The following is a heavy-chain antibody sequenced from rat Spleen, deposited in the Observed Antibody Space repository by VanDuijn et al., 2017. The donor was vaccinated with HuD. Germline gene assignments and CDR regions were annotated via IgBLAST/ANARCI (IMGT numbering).Heavy chain of an antibody. Sequence: EVQLVESGGGLVHPGRSMKLSCVASGFTFSSFPMAWVRQAPTKGLEWVASISPTGGRSNYRDSVKDLFTSSKDNAKSTLYLEMDSLGSEDMATYYCVRQGYLRDWYFDFWGPGTMVTVSS. V-gene: IGHV5-46*01. CDR3: VRQGYLRDWYFDF. J-gene: IGHJ1*01. D-gene: IGHD2-5*01. CDR1: GFTFSSFP. CDR2: ISPTGGRS.